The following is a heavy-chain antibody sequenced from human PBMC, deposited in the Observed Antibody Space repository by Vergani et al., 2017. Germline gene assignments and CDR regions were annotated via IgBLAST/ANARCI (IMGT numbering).Heavy chain of an antibody. J-gene: IGHJ6*02. V-gene: IGHV3-23*01. CDR3: AKANPRNTGYDYLYYYHAMDV. Sequence: EVQLLESGGDLVQPGGSLRLSCAASGFTFNHYAMNWVRQAPGKGLEWVSGISGSGGSTYYAGSVKGRFTISRDSSKNTLYLQMNSLSAGDTAVYYCAKANPRNTGYDYLYYYHAMDVLCHGTTVTVSS. CDR1: GFTFNHYA. CDR2: ISGSGGST. D-gene: IGHD5-12*01.